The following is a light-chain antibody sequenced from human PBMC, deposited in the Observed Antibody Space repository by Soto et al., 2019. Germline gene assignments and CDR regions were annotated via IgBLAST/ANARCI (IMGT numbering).Light chain of an antibody. CDR1: QSISSY. V-gene: IGKV1-39*01. CDR3: QKSYSTSLT. CDR2: AAS. Sequence: DLQMTQSPSSLSASVGDRVTITCRASQSISSYLNWYQQKPGKAPKLLIYAASSLQSGVPSRFSGSGSGTDFTLTISSLQPEDFATYYCQKSYSTSLTFGQGTRLEIK. J-gene: IGKJ5*01.